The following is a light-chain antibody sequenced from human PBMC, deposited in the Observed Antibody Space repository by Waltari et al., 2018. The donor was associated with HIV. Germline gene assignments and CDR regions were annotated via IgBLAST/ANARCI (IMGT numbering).Light chain of an antibody. J-gene: IGKJ1*01. CDR3: QQYGSAPRWT. CDR2: GTS. V-gene: IGKV3-20*01. Sequence: IVLTQSPGTLSLSPGESGTLSCKTSQSVSSSFLAWYQQKFGQSPRLLIYGTSRRAIGISDRFTAPGSGTDFTLSISRVEPEDSALYYCQQYGSAPRWTFGQGTKVEI. CDR1: QSVSSSF.